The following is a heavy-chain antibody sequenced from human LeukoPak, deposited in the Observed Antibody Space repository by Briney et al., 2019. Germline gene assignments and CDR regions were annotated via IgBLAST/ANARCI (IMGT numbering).Heavy chain of an antibody. Sequence: GGSLRLSCAASGFTFSSYAMSWVRRAPGKGLEWVSAISGSGGSTYYADSVKGRFTISRDNSKNTLYLQMNSLRAEDTAVYYCAKDEGYIMITFGGVIAKDYWGQGTLVTVSS. D-gene: IGHD3-16*02. V-gene: IGHV3-23*01. CDR3: AKDEGYIMITFGGVIAKDY. J-gene: IGHJ4*02. CDR1: GFTFSSYA. CDR2: ISGSGGST.